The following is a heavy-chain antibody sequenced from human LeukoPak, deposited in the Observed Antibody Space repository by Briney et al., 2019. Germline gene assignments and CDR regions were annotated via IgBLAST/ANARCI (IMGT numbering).Heavy chain of an antibody. CDR3: AKDPMDGTGAVDH. D-gene: IGHD3-10*01. CDR1: GFTFSSYA. Sequence: GGSLRLSCAASGFTFSSYAMSWVRQAPGKGLDWVSSISGSGDSTYYADSVKGRFTISRDNSKNTLYLQMNSLRAEDTAVYYCAKDPMDGTGAVDHWGEGTLVTVSS. CDR2: ISGSGDST. J-gene: IGHJ4*02. V-gene: IGHV3-23*01.